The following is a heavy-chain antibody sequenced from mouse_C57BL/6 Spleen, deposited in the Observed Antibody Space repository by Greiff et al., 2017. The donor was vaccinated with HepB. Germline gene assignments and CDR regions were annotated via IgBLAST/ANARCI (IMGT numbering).Heavy chain of an antibody. CDR2: IDPENGDT. CDR1: GFNIKDDY. CDR3: TTWATTVVARYFDV. Sequence: VQLQQPGAELVRPGASVKLSCTASGFNIKDDYMHWVKQRPEQGLEWIGWIDPENGDTEYASKFQGKATITADTSSNTAYLQLSSLTSEDTAVYYCTTWATTVVARYFDVWGTGTTVTVSS. J-gene: IGHJ1*03. D-gene: IGHD1-1*01. V-gene: IGHV14-4*01.